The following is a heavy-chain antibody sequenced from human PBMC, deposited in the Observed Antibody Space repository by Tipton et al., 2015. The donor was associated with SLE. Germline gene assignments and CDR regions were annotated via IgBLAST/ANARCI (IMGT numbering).Heavy chain of an antibody. Sequence: SLRLSCAVYGGSFSGYYWSWIRQPPGKGLEWVSSISSSSSYIYYADSVKGRFTISRDNAKNSLYLQMNSLRAEDTAVYYCARVPTMIVVVTPLGAFDIWGQGTMVTVSS. J-gene: IGHJ3*02. V-gene: IGHV3-11*06. CDR2: ISSSSSYI. CDR1: GGSFSGYY. D-gene: IGHD3-22*01. CDR3: ARVPTMIVVVTPLGAFDI.